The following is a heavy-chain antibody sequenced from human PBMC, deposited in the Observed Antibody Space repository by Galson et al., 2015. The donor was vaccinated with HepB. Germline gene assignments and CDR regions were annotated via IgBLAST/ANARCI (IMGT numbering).Heavy chain of an antibody. CDR2: IDPSDSYT. CDR3: ARQGYCSGGSCYSCICYMDV. D-gene: IGHD2-15*01. CDR1: GYSFTSYW. V-gene: IGHV5-10-1*01. Sequence: QSGAEVKKPGESLRISCKGSGYSFTSYWISWVRQMPGKGLEWMGRIDPSDSYTNYSPSFQGHVTISADKSISTAYLQWSSLKASDTAMYYCARQGYCSGGSCYSCICYMDVWGKGTTVTVSS. J-gene: IGHJ6*03.